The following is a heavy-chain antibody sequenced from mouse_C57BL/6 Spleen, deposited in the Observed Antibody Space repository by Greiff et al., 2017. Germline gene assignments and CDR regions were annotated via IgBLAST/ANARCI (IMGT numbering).Heavy chain of an antibody. V-gene: IGHV1-18*01. CDR2: INPNNGGT. CDR1: GYTFTDYN. J-gene: IGHJ4*01. D-gene: IGHD2-5*01. CDR3: ARRGAYYSNYGDAMDY. Sequence: VQLQQSGPELVKPGASVKIPCKASGYTFTDYNMDWVKQSHGKSLEWIGDINPNNGGTIYNQKFKGKATLTVDKSSSTAYMELRSLTSEDTAVYYCARRGAYYSNYGDAMDYWGQGTSVTVSS.